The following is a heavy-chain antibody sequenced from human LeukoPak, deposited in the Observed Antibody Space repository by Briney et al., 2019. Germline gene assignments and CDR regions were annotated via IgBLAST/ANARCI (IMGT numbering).Heavy chain of an antibody. CDR3: ARDSGYEFRGYYYYYGMDV. J-gene: IGHJ6*02. CDR2: IKQDGSEK. CDR1: GFTFSSYW. V-gene: IGHV3-7*01. Sequence: TGGSLRLSCAASGFTFSSYWMSWVRQAPGKGLEWVANIKQDGSEKYYVDSVKGRFTISRDNAKNSLYLQMNSLRAEDTAVYHCARDSGYEFRGYYYYYGMDVWGQGTTVTVSS. D-gene: IGHD5-12*01.